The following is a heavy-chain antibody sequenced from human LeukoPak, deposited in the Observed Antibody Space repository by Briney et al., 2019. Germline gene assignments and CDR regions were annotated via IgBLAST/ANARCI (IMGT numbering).Heavy chain of an antibody. CDR1: GGTFSSYA. J-gene: IGHJ4*02. CDR2: IIPILGIA. Sequence: GASVKVSCKASGGTFSSYAISWVRQAPGQGLEWMGRIIPILGIANYAQKFQGRVTITADKSTSTAYMELSSLRSEDTAVYYCGSSSTELVAADYWGQGTLVTVSS. CDR3: GSSSTELVAADY. V-gene: IGHV1-69*04. D-gene: IGHD5-12*01.